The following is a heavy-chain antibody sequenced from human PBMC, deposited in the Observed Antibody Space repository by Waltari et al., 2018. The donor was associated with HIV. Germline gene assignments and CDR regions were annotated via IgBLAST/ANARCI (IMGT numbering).Heavy chain of an antibody. Sequence: QVQLQESGPGLVKPSETLSLTCTVSGASISSYYWSWIRQPPGRGLEWIGYIYYSGSTNDNPALKSRVTISVDTSKNQFSLKLSSVTAADTAVYYCARTPIYYDQWGRRFDIWGQGTMVTVSS. CDR2: IYYSGST. CDR3: ARTPIYYDQWGRRFDI. D-gene: IGHD3-22*01. V-gene: IGHV4-59*01. J-gene: IGHJ3*02. CDR1: GASISSYY.